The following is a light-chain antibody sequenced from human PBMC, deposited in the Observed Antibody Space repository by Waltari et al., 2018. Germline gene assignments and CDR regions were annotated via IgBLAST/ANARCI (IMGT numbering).Light chain of an antibody. J-gene: IGKJ2*01. CDR3: QKYNNWPYT. CDR1: QIVSSN. Sequence: EILMTQSPATLSVSPGERPTLSCRASQIVSSNLAWYQQKPGQAPRLHIYGTSTRATGIPARFSGSGSGTEFTLTISSMQSEDFAVYYCQKYNNWPYTFGQGTKLEIK. V-gene: IGKV3-15*01. CDR2: GTS.